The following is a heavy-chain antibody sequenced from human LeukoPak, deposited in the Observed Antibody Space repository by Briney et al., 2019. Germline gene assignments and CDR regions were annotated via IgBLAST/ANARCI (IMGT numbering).Heavy chain of an antibody. Sequence: ASVKVSCKSSGYTFTVYHMHWVRQAPGQGLEWMGIINLSDGSTTYAQKFQGRVSITRDMSTSTIYMELSSLRSDDTAVYYCARSVTIFGVATLGYWGQGTTVTVSS. CDR2: INLSDGST. D-gene: IGHD3-3*01. J-gene: IGHJ4*02. V-gene: IGHV1-46*01. CDR1: GYTFTVYH. CDR3: ARSVTIFGVATLGY.